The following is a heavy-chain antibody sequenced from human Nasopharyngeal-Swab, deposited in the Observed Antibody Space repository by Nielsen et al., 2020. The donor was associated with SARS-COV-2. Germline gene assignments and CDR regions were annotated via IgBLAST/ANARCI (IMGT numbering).Heavy chain of an antibody. CDR1: GFTFSNAW. D-gene: IGHD2-2*02. CDR3: TTDFDIVVVPAAISTPDY. Sequence: GGSLRLSCAASGFTFSNAWMSWVRQAPGKGLEWFGRIKSKTDGGTTDYAATVKGRFTISRDDSKHTLYLQMNSLTTEDTAVYYCTTDFDIVVVPAAISTPDYWGQGTLVTVSS. CDR2: IKSKTDGGTT. V-gene: IGHV3-15*01. J-gene: IGHJ4*02.